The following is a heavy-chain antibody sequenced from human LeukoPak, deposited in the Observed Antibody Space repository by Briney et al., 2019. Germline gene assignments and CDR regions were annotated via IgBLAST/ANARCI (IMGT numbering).Heavy chain of an antibody. D-gene: IGHD3-10*01. J-gene: IGHJ5*02. V-gene: IGHV1-8*01. CDR3: ARDPLLWFGESHNWFDP. Sequence: ASVKVSCKASGYTFTSYDINWVRQATGQGLEWMGWMNPNSGNTGYAQKFQGRVTMTRNTSISTAYMELSSLRSEDTAVYYCARDPLLWFGESHNWFDPWGQGTLVTVSS. CDR1: GYTFTSYD. CDR2: MNPNSGNT.